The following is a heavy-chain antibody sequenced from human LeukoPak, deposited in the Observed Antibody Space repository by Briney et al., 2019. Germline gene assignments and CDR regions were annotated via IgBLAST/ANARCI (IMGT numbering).Heavy chain of an antibody. CDR3: ARAYCSSTSCRDYYYGMDV. CDR1: GFTFSSYS. J-gene: IGHJ6*02. Sequence: GGSLRLSCAASGFTFSSYSMNWVRQAPGKGLEWVSSISSSSSYIYYADSVKGRFTISRDNAKNSLYLQMNSLRAEDTAAYYCARAYCSSTSCRDYYYGMDVWGQGTTVTVSS. D-gene: IGHD2-2*01. V-gene: IGHV3-21*01. CDR2: ISSSSSYI.